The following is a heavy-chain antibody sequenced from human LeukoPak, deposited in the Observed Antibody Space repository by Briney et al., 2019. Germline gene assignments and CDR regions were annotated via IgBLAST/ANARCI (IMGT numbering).Heavy chain of an antibody. V-gene: IGHV4-34*01. D-gene: IGHD5-12*01. J-gene: IGHJ4*02. Sequence: MASETLSLTCAVYGGSFSGYYWSWIRQPPGKGLEWIGEINHSGSTNYNPSLKSRVTISVDTSKNQFSLKLSSVTAADTAVYYCARRRWWLRFFDYWGQGTLVTVSS. CDR1: GGSFSGYY. CDR2: INHSGST. CDR3: ARRRWWLRFFDY.